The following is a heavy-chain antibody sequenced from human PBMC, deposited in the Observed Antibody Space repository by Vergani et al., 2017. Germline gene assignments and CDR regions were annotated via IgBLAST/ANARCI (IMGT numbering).Heavy chain of an antibody. CDR3: TRDKGYYGDYVGVYYYYGMDV. J-gene: IGHJ6*02. D-gene: IGHD4-17*01. V-gene: IGHV3-49*04. CDR1: GFTFGDYA. CDR2: IRNKAYGGTT. Sequence: EVQLVESGGGLVQPGRSLRLSCTASGFTFGDYAMSWVRQAPGKGLEWVGFIRNKAYGGTTEYAASVKGRFTISRDDSKSIAYLQMNSLKTEDTAVYYCTRDKGYYGDYVGVYYYYGMDVWGQGTTVTVSS.